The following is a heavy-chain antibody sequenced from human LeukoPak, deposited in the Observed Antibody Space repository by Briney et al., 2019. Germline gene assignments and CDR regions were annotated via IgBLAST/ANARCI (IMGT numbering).Heavy chain of an antibody. D-gene: IGHD6-13*01. CDR1: GFTFSSYA. CDR3: AKYISSWSYDAFDI. V-gene: IGHV3-23*01. J-gene: IGHJ3*02. CDR2: VSGSGGST. Sequence: PGGSLRLSCAASGFTFSSYAMSWVRQAPGKGLEWVLAVSGSGGSTFYADSVKGRFTISRDNSKNTLYLQMNSLRAEDTAVYYCAKYISSWSYDAFDIWGQGTMVTVSS.